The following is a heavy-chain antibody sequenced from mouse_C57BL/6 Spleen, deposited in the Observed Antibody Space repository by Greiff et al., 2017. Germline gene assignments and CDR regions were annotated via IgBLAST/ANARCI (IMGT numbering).Heavy chain of an antibody. Sequence: VQLQQPGAELVRPGSSVKLSCKASGYTFTSYWMDWVKQRPGQGLEWIGNIYPSDSETHYNQKFKDKATLTVAKSSSTAYMQLSSLTSEDSAVHDCARSGAAQASAYWGQGTLVTVSA. CDR1: GYTFTSYW. CDR2: IYPSDSET. J-gene: IGHJ3*01. D-gene: IGHD3-2*02. V-gene: IGHV1-61*01. CDR3: ARSGAAQASAY.